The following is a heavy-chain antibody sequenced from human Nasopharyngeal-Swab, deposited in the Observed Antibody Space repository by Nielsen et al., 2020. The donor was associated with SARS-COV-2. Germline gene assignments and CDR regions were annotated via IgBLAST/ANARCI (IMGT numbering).Heavy chain of an antibody. CDR1: DFTFSHYW. D-gene: IGHD6-6*01. CDR2: IKEDGSDK. CDR3: ARDIATSLWYYYFYMDV. Sequence: GESLKISCGASDFTFSHYWMSWVRQAPGKGLEWVANIKEDGSDKYYVGSVKGRFTISRDNAKNSLYLQMHSLRAEDTAVYYCARDIATSLWYYYFYMDVWGKGTTVTVSS. J-gene: IGHJ6*03. V-gene: IGHV3-7*01.